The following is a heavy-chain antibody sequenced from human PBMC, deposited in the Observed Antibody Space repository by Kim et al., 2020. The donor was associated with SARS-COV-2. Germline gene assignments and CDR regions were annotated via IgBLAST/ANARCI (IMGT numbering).Heavy chain of an antibody. V-gene: IGHV4-4*02. CDR2: IHHSGNT. Sequence: SETLSLTCAVSGDSISTNNWWSCVRQPPGKRLEWIGEIHHSGNTNYNPSLKSRVSMSVDKSKNQFSLKLNSVTAADTAVYYCARLRTDTGQYFRFDYWGQGTLVTVSS. J-gene: IGHJ4*02. CDR1: GDSISTNNW. D-gene: IGHD2-8*02. CDR3: ARLRTDTGQYFRFDY.